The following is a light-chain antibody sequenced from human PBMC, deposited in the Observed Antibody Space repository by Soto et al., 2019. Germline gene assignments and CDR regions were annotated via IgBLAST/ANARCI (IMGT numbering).Light chain of an antibody. CDR2: GAS. CDR1: QSLSSSY. Sequence: EIVLTQSPGTLSLSPGERATLSCRASQSLSSSYLAWYQQKPGQAPRLLIYGASSRATGIPDRFSGSGSGTASPLTISRLEPEDFAVYYCKRYGSSPRTFGQGTKVETK. CDR3: KRYGSSPRT. J-gene: IGKJ1*01. V-gene: IGKV3-20*01.